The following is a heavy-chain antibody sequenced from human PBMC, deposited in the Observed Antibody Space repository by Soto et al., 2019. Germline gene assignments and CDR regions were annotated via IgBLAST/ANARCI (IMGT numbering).Heavy chain of an antibody. D-gene: IGHD2-15*01. CDR1: GFSFSAYS. Sequence: GGSLRLSCAASGFSFSAYSMNWVRQTPGRGLEWVSFIDLSGTTTYYRDSVKGRFTIFKDKSRNTVYLQMRSLTVEDAAIYYCTKDRVPGGIYSFDYWGQGALVTVSS. V-gene: IGHV3-23*03. CDR3: TKDRVPGGIYSFDY. J-gene: IGHJ4*02. CDR2: IDLSGTTT.